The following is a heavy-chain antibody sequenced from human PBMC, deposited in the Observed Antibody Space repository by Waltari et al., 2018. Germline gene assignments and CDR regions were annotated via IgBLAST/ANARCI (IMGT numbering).Heavy chain of an antibody. CDR2: INHSGST. CDR1: GGSFSDYY. J-gene: IGHJ4*02. D-gene: IGHD3-16*02. V-gene: IGHV4-34*01. CDR3: ARGRPLYDYVWGSSRQSTFDY. Sequence: QVQLQQWGAGLLKPSETLSLTCAVYGGSFSDYYWSWVRQPPGRGLEWMGEINHSGSTNYHPSLESRVTIPVDTSKSQFSLKLSSVTAADTAVYYCARGRPLYDYVWGSSRQSTFDYWGQGTLVTVSS.